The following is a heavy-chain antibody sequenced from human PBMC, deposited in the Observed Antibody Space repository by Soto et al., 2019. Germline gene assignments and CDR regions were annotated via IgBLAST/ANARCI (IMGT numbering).Heavy chain of an antibody. V-gene: IGHV1-18*01. CDR3: ARATTVITEPTGYYYMDV. CDR2: ISACNGNT. D-gene: IGHD4-17*01. J-gene: IGHJ6*03. Sequence: GASVKVSCKASGYTFTSYGISWVRQAPGQGLEWMGWISACNGNTNYAQKLQGRVTMTTDTSTSTAYMELRSLRSDDTAVYYCARATTVITEPTGYYYMDVWGKGTTVTVSS. CDR1: GYTFTSYG.